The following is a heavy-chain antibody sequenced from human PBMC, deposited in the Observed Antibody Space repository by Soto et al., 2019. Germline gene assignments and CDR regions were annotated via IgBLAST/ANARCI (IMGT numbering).Heavy chain of an antibody. CDR1: GGSISSYY. D-gene: IGHD3-16*02. J-gene: IGHJ3*02. CDR3: AREEYDYVWGSYRYFDAFDI. V-gene: IGHV4-4*07. Sequence: QVQLQESGPGLVKPSETLSLTCTVSGGSISSYYWSWIRQPAGKGLEWIGRIYTSGSTNYNPSLKSRVTMSVDTSKNQFSLKLSSVTAADTAVYYYAREEYDYVWGSYRYFDAFDIWGQGTMVTVSS. CDR2: IYTSGST.